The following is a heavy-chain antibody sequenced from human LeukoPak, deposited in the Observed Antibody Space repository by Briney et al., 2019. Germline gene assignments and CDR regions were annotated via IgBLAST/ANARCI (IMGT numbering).Heavy chain of an antibody. CDR3: AREAMGGIAAAGTRYNWFDP. J-gene: IGHJ5*02. D-gene: IGHD6-13*01. V-gene: IGHV1-69*05. CDR2: IIPIFGTA. CDR1: GGTFSSYA. Sequence: SVKVSCKASGGTFSSYAISWVRQAPGQGLEWLGGIIPIFGTANYAQKFQGRVTITTDESTSTAYMELSSLRSEDTAVYYCAREAMGGIAAAGTRYNWFDPWGQGTLVTVSS.